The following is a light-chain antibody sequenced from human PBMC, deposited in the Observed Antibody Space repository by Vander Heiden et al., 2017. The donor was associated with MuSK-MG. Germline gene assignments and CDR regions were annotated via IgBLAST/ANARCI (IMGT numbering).Light chain of an antibody. CDR3: QHYSNYPYT. J-gene: IGKJ2*01. CDR1: QSISTW. CDR2: EAS. V-gene: IGKV1-5*03. Sequence: DIQMTQSPSTLSASVGDRVTITCRASQSISTWLAWYQQKPGKAPKLLIYEASRLESGVPSRFSGTGSGTEFTLTISSLQPDDFLTYYCQHYSNYPYTFGQGTKVEIK.